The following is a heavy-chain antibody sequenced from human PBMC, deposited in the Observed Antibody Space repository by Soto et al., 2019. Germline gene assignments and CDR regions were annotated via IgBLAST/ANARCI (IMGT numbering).Heavy chain of an antibody. CDR3: ARDRETYGMDV. CDR2: MNPDSGNT. V-gene: IGHV1-8*01. CDR1: GYTFTSYD. Sequence: QVQLVQSGAEVKKPGASVKVSCKASGYTFTSYDINWVRQATGQGLEWMGWMNPDSGNTAYAQKFQGRVTMTRNTSTSTAYMELSSLRPEDTAVYYCARDRETYGMDVWGRGTTVTVSS. J-gene: IGHJ6*02.